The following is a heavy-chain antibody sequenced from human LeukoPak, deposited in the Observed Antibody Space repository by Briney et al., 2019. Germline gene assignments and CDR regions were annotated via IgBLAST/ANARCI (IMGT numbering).Heavy chain of an antibody. J-gene: IGHJ5*02. V-gene: IGHV3-20*04. CDR2: INWNGGST. CDR3: ASLDTNWFDP. Sequence: GGSLRLSCAASGFTFSSYAMSWVRQAPGKGLEWVSGINWNGGSTGYADSVKGRFTISRDNAKNSLYLQMNSLRAEDTALYYYASLDTNWFDPWGQGTLVTVSS. CDR1: GFTFSSYA.